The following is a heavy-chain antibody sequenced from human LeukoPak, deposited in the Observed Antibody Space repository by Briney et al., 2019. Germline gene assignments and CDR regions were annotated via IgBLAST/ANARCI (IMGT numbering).Heavy chain of an antibody. CDR2: ISYDGSNK. J-gene: IGHJ4*02. Sequence: GGSLRLSCAASGFTFSSYGMHWVRQAPGKGLEWVAVISYDGSNKYYADSVKGRFTISRDNSKNTLYLQMNSLRAEDTAVYYCAKRGYSGNDHYFDYWGQGTLVTVSS. D-gene: IGHD5-12*01. V-gene: IGHV3-30*18. CDR3: AKRGYSGNDHYFDY. CDR1: GFTFSSYG.